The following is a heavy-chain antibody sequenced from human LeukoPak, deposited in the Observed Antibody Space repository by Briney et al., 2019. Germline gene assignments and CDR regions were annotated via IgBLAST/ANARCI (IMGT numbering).Heavy chain of an antibody. Sequence: GASVKVSCKASGYTFTGYYMHWVRQAPGQGLEWMGWINPNSGGTNYAQKFQGRVTMIRDTSISTAYMDLSRLTSDDTAVYYCARPCSSTSCQFYDAFDIWGQGTMVTVSS. D-gene: IGHD2-2*01. CDR1: GYTFTGYY. CDR3: ARPCSSTSCQFYDAFDI. J-gene: IGHJ3*02. V-gene: IGHV1-2*02. CDR2: INPNSGGT.